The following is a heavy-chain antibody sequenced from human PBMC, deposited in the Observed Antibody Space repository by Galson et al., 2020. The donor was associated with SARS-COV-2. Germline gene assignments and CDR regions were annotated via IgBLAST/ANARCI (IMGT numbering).Heavy chain of an antibody. V-gene: IGHV3-33*01. Sequence: GESLKISCAASGFTFSSYGMNWVRQAPGKGLEWVAVIWYDGSNKYYADSVKGRFTISRENAKNSLYLHMNSLRVEDTALYYCTRGQPNYARAPEAFDIWGQGTMVTVSS. CDR3: TRGQPNYARAPEAFDI. CDR1: GFTFSSYG. J-gene: IGHJ3*02. D-gene: IGHD3-10*02. CDR2: IWYDGSNK.